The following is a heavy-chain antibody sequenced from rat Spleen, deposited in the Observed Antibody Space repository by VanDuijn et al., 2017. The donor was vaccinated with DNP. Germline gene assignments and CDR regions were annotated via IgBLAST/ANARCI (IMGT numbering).Heavy chain of an antibody. CDR1: GFTFSNYG. V-gene: IGHV5S13*01. Sequence: EVQLVESGGGLVQPGRSLKLSCAASGFTFSNYGMAWVRQAPKTGLEWVATISTSGGSTYYRDSVKGRFTISRDNAKSTLYLQMDSLRSEDTATYYCTRRRYNPFDYWGQGVMVTVSS. J-gene: IGHJ2*01. CDR2: ISTSGGST. D-gene: IGHD1-5*01. CDR3: TRRRYNPFDY.